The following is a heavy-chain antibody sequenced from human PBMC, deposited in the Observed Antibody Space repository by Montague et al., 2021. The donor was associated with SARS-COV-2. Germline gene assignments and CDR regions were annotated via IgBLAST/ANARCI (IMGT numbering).Heavy chain of an antibody. Sequence: CAISGDSVSSNSAAWNWIRQSPSSGLDWLGRTYYRSKWHNDYAVSVKSRITINPDTSKNQFSLQLKSVTPEDTAVYYCARGWVATIPHMDNWGQGSLVIVSS. J-gene: IGHJ4*02. CDR2: TYYRSKWHN. D-gene: IGHD5-12*01. V-gene: IGHV6-1*01. CDR3: ARGWVATIPHMDN. CDR1: GDSVSSNSAA.